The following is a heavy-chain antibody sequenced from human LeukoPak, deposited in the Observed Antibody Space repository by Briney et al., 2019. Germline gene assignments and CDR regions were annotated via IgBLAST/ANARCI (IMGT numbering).Heavy chain of an antibody. CDR2: IYTSGST. Sequence: SETLSLTCTVSGGSISSYYWSWIRQPPGKGLEWIGYIYTSGSTNYNPSLKSRVTISVDTSKNQFSLKLSSVTAADTAEYYCASLGRYCSSTSCYTGGGWFDPWGQGTLVTVSS. CDR3: ASLGRYCSSTSCYTGGGWFDP. V-gene: IGHV4-4*09. J-gene: IGHJ5*02. CDR1: GGSISSYY. D-gene: IGHD2-2*02.